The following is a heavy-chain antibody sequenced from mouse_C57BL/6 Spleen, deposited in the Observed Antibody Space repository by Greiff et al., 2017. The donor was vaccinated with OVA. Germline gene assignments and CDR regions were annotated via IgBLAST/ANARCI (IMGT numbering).Heavy chain of an antibody. D-gene: IGHD2-3*01. J-gene: IGHJ4*01. Sequence: EVQGVESGGGLVKPGGSLKLSCAASGFTFSDYGMHWVRQAPVKGLEWVAYISSGSSTIYYADTVKGRFTISRDNAKNTLFLQMTSLRSEDTAMYYCARDGYYDYYAMDYWGQGTSVTVSS. CDR2: ISSGSSTI. V-gene: IGHV5-17*01. CDR1: GFTFSDYG. CDR3: ARDGYYDYYAMDY.